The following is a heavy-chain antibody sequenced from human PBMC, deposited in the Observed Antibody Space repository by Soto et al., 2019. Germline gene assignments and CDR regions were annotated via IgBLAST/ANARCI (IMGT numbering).Heavy chain of an antibody. Sequence: PGGSLRLSCAASGFTFSTYSMNWVRQAPGKGLEWVSSISSRTTYIYYADSVKGRFTISRDNAKNSLYLQMNSLRAEDTAVYYCAKAYYDSGGYPPWGQGTLVTVSS. V-gene: IGHV3-21*01. J-gene: IGHJ5*02. D-gene: IGHD3-22*01. CDR2: ISSRTTYI. CDR3: AKAYYDSGGYPP. CDR1: GFTFSTYS.